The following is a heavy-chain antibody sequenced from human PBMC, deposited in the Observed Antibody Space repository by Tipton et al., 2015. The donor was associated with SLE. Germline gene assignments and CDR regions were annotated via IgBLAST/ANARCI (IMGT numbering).Heavy chain of an antibody. V-gene: IGHV3-23*01. CDR3: ARALYCGGDCSPYWYFDL. Sequence: SLRLSCAASGFTFSSYAMSWVRQAPGKGLEWVSAISGSGGSTYYADSVKGRFTISRDNSKNTLYLQMNSLRAEDTAVYYCARALYCGGDCSPYWYFDLWGRGTLVTVSS. CDR1: GFTFSSYA. D-gene: IGHD2-21*01. CDR2: ISGSGGST. J-gene: IGHJ2*01.